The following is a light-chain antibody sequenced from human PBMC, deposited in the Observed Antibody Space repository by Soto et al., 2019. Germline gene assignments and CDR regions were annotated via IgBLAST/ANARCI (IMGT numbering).Light chain of an antibody. CDR2: GAS. CDR3: QQYNIWPPWT. J-gene: IGKJ1*01. V-gene: IGKV3-15*01. Sequence: EIVMSQSPATLSVSPGERATLACRASHSVSSNLAWYQQKPGQAPRLLIYGASTRATGIPARFSGSGSGTEFTLTITSLQSEDFAVYYCQQYNIWPPWTFGQGTKVEIK. CDR1: HSVSSN.